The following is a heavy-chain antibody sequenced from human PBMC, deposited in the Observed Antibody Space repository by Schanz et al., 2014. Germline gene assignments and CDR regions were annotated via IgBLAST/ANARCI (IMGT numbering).Heavy chain of an antibody. CDR2: ISASGDST. J-gene: IGHJ6*02. Sequence: EVQVVESGGGFVQPGGSLRLSCAASGFTFSSYVMNWVRQAPGRGLEWVSFISASGDSTSYADSVKGRFTISRDNSKNTLYLQMNSLIDEDTAMYYCARRVPYSFGLDVWGQGATVTVSS. V-gene: IGHV3-23*04. CDR1: GFTFSSYV. D-gene: IGHD1-1*01. CDR3: ARRVPYSFGLDV.